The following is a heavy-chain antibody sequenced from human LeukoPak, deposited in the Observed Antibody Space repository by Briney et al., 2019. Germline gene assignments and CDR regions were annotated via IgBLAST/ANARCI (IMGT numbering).Heavy chain of an antibody. D-gene: IGHD6-19*01. Sequence: PGGSLRLSCAASGFTFSNAWMSWVRQAPGKGLEWVGRIKSKTDGGTTDYAAPVKGRFTISRDDSKNTLYLKMNSLKTENTAVYYCTTVPWLGKSIDYWGQGTLVTVSS. J-gene: IGHJ4*02. CDR1: GFTFSNAW. V-gene: IGHV3-15*01. CDR2: IKSKTDGGTT. CDR3: TTVPWLGKSIDY.